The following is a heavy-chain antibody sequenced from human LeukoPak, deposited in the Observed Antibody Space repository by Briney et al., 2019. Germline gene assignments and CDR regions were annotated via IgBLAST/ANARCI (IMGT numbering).Heavy chain of an antibody. CDR1: GFTFSSYE. Sequence: GGSLRLSCAASGFTFSSYEMNWVRQAPGKGLEWVSYISSSGSTIYYADSVKGRFTISRDNAKKSLYLQINSLRAEDTAVYYCARVTRGGYDGYFDYWGQGTLVTVSS. J-gene: IGHJ4*02. CDR2: ISSSGSTI. CDR3: ARVTRGGYDGYFDY. V-gene: IGHV3-48*03. D-gene: IGHD5-12*01.